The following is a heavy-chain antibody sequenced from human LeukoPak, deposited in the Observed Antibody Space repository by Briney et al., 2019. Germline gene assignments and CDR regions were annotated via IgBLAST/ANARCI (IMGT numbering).Heavy chain of an antibody. V-gene: IGHV3-21*01. CDR3: ARDAGYYYGSGSSSDY. Sequence: GGSLRLSCAASGFTFSSYSMNWVRQAPGKGLEWVSSISSSSSYIYYADPVKGRFTISRDNAKNSLYLQMNSLRAEDTAVYYCARDAGYYYGSGSSSDYWGQGTLVTVSP. CDR1: GFTFSSYS. CDR2: ISSSSSYI. D-gene: IGHD3-10*01. J-gene: IGHJ4*02.